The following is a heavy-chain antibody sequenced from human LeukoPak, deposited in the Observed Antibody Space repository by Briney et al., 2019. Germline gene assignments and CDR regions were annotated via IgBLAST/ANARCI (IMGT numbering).Heavy chain of an antibody. Sequence: ASVEVSCKASGYTFTTYTIHWVRQAPGQRLEWMGWINAGNGNTKYSQEFQDRVTITRDTSASTAYMELSSLRSEDTAVYYCARDHSKAVAGYNWFDPWGQGTLVTVSS. CDR3: ARDHSKAVAGYNWFDP. V-gene: IGHV1-3*03. CDR2: INAGNGNT. CDR1: GYTFTTYT. J-gene: IGHJ5*02. D-gene: IGHD6-19*01.